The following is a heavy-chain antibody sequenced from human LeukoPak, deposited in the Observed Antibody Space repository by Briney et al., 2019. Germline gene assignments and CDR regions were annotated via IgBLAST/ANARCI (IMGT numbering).Heavy chain of an antibody. CDR3: AREATHDDRGFDY. D-gene: IGHD3-9*01. Sequence: PSETLSLTCTVSGGSISSFYWSWIRQSPGKGLEWIGTIYYTGSTYYNPSLKSRVTISVDTSKNQFSLKLSSVTAADTAVYYCAREATHDDRGFDYWGQGTLVTVSS. CDR2: IYYTGST. V-gene: IGHV4-59*04. J-gene: IGHJ4*02. CDR1: GGSISSFY.